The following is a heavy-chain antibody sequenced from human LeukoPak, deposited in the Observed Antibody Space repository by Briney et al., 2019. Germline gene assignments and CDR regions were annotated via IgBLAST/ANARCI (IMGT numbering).Heavy chain of an antibody. V-gene: IGHV3-30*04. J-gene: IGHJ3*02. D-gene: IGHD3-22*01. CDR3: AREGSPYYYDSSGYLGLGIGAFDI. CDR2: ISYDGSNK. CDR1: GFTFSSDA. Sequence: GGSLRLSCAASGFTFSSDAMHWSRQAPGKGLEWVAVISYDGSNKYYADSVKGRFTISRDNSKNTLYLQMNSLRAEDTAVYYCAREGSPYYYDSSGYLGLGIGAFDIWGQGTMVAVSS.